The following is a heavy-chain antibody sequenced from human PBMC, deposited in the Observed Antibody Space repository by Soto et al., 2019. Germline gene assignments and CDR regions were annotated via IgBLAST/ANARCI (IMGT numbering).Heavy chain of an antibody. D-gene: IGHD2-8*01. CDR3: AILTPIPPTPSLSNWFDP. CDR1: GGTFSSYA. J-gene: IGHJ5*02. CDR2: IIPIFGTA. Sequence: QVQLVQSGAEVKKPGSSVKVSCKASGGTFSSYAISWVRQAPGQGLEWMGGIIPIFGTANYAQKFQGRVTITADESTSTAYMELSSLRSEDTAVYYCAILTPIPPTPSLSNWFDPWGQETLVTVSS. V-gene: IGHV1-69*01.